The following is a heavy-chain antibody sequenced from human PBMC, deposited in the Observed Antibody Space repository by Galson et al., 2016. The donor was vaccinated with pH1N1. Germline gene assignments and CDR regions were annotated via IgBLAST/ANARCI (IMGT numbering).Heavy chain of an antibody. D-gene: IGHD3-3*01. CDR1: GGSISSYY. J-gene: IGHJ6*03. V-gene: IGHV4-59*08. CDR2: IYYSGST. CDR3: ARAIFGVDPYYYYMDV. Sequence: LSLTCTVSGGSISSYYWSWIRQPPGKGLEWIGYIYYSGSTNYNPSLKSRVTISVDTSKNQFSLKLSSVTAADTAVYYCARAIFGVDPYYYYMDVWGKGTTVTVSS.